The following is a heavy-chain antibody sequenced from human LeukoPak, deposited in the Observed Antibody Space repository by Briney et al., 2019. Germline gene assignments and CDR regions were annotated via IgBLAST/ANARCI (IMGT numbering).Heavy chain of an antibody. CDR3: ARHGGSVVIVPFDY. V-gene: IGHV4-39*01. D-gene: IGHD3-16*01. Sequence: SEALSLTCTVSGGSISSSSYNWGWIRQPPGKGLEWIGSIYYSGSTYYNPSLKSRVSISVDTSKNQFSLKLSSVTAADTAVYYCARHGGSVVIVPFDYWGQGTLVTVSS. CDR1: GGSISSSSYN. CDR2: IYYSGST. J-gene: IGHJ4*02.